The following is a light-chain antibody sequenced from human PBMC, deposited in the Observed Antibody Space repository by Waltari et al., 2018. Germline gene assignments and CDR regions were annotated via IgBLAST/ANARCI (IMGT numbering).Light chain of an antibody. CDR3: QQRSTLPIT. CDR1: QSVSRY. Sequence: EIVLTQSPATLSLSPGERATLSCRASQSVSRYFAWYQHKPGQAPRLIIYDVCRRATAIPARFTGSGSGTDFTLTISSLEPEDFAVYYCQQRSTLPITFGQGTRLEI. V-gene: IGKV3-11*01. J-gene: IGKJ5*01. CDR2: DVC.